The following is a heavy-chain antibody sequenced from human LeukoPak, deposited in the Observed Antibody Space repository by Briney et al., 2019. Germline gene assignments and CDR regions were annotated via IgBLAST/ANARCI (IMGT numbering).Heavy chain of an antibody. CDR1: GGSISSGDYY. J-gene: IGHJ5*02. D-gene: IGHD4-17*01. V-gene: IGHV4-30-4*01. CDR3: ARDTALTTGFDP. Sequence: SETLSLTCTVSGGSISSGDYYWSWIRQPPGKGLEWIGYIYYSGSTYYNPSLKSRGTISLDTSKNQFSLKLSSVTAADTAVYYCARDTALTTGFDPWGQGTLVTVSS. CDR2: IYYSGST.